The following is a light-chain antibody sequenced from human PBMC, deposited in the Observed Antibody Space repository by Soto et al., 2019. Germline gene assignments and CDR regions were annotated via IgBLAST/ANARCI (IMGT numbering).Light chain of an antibody. J-gene: IGKJ1*01. CDR2: AAS. CDR3: LQYNTYPWT. V-gene: IGKV1-17*01. Sequence: DIPMTTPPPPLSASLGTIAPITSGPSQGMRNDLDWFRQKPAKAPERLIDAASSLQIGVPSRFSGSGSGTEFTLTISSLQAEDFATYYCLQYNTYPWTFGQGTKVEIK. CDR1: QGMRND.